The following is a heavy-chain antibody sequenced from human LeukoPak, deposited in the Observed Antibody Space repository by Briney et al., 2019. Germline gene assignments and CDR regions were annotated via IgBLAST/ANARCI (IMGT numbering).Heavy chain of an antibody. V-gene: IGHV3-21*01. J-gene: IGHJ4*02. CDR2: ISSGSSYI. Sequence: PGGSLRLSCAASGFTFSNYNMNWVRQAPGKGLEWVSSISSGSSYIYYADSVKGRFTISRDNAKNSLYLQMNSLGAEDTAMYYCARDLYGDYGFDYWGQGTLVTVSS. D-gene: IGHD4-17*01. CDR3: ARDLYGDYGFDY. CDR1: GFTFSNYN.